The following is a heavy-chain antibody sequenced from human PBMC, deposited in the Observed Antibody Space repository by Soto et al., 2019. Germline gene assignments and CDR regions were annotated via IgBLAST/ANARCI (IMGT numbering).Heavy chain of an antibody. CDR2: MNPKSGNT. Sequence: ASVKVSFKASGYTLTSYDINWIRQSTGQGLEWMGWMNPKSGNTCYAQNFQGRVTMTRNTSISTAYMELSSLRSEDTAVYYCDRGILYDLWSSHYSNDYGMAVWGQGPTVNV. CDR1: GYTLTSYD. V-gene: IGHV1-8*01. CDR3: DRGILYDLWSSHYSNDYGMAV. D-gene: IGHD3-3*01. J-gene: IGHJ6*01.